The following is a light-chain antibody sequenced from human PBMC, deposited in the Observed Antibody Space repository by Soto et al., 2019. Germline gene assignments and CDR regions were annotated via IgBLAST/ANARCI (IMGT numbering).Light chain of an antibody. Sequence: DIQMTQSPSTLSASVGDRVTITCRASQSISAWLAWYQQKPGKAPNLLIYKASSLESGVPSRFSGSGSGTEFTLTISSLQPDDFATYYCQQYTTYPLTCGGGTTVEIK. CDR2: KAS. CDR1: QSISAW. V-gene: IGKV1-5*03. CDR3: QQYTTYPLT. J-gene: IGKJ4*01.